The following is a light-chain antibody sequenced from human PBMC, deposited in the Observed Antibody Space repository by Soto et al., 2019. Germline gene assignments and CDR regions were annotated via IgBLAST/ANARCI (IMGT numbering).Light chain of an antibody. CDR1: SSNIGSSN. V-gene: IGLV1-44*01. J-gene: IGLJ1*01. CDR3: QSFDSSLSGSGV. CDR2: TNY. Sequence: QSVLTQPPSASGTPGQRVTISCSGSSSNIGSSNVNWYQQLPGTAPKLLIYTNYQRPSGVPDRFSGSKSGTSASLAISGLQSEDEADYYCQSFDSSLSGSGVFGTGTKVIV.